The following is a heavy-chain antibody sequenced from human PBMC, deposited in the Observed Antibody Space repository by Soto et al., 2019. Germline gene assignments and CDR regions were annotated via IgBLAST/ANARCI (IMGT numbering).Heavy chain of an antibody. CDR3: ARASPTYYDILSSTQRLRYGMDF. V-gene: IGHV1-2*04. CDR1: GYTFTGYY. J-gene: IGHJ6*02. D-gene: IGHD3-9*01. Sequence: GASVKVSCKASGYTFTGYYMHWVRQAPGQGLEWMGWINPNSGGTNYAQKFQGWVTMTRDTSISTAYMELSGLRSDDTAVYYCARASPTYYDILSSTQRLRYGMDFWGQGTTVTLSS. CDR2: INPNSGGT.